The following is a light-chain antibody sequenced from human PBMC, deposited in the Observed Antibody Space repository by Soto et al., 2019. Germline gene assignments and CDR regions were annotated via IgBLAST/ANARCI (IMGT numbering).Light chain of an antibody. J-gene: IGLJ2*01. CDR3: QTWGTGSHVV. CDR2: LNSDGSH. V-gene: IGLV4-69*01. Sequence: VLTQSPSASASLGASVKLTCTLSSGPSSYAIAWHQQQPEKAPRYLMKLNSDGSHNKGDGIPDRFSGSSSGAEHYLTISNLQSEDEADYYCQTWGTGSHVVFGGGTKLTVL. CDR1: SGPSSYA.